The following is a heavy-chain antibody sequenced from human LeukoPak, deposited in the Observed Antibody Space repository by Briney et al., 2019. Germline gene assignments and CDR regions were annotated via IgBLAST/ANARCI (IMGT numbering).Heavy chain of an antibody. CDR3: ARGVVVVVAATSNWFDP. D-gene: IGHD2-15*01. V-gene: IGHV3-30*04. Sequence: GRSLRLSCAASGFTFSSYVMHWVRQAPGRGLEWVAVMSYDGSNKYYADSVKGRFTISRDNSRNTLFLEMNSLRAEDTAVYYCARGVVVVVAATSNWFDPWGQGTLVTVSS. CDR1: GFTFSSYV. CDR2: MSYDGSNK. J-gene: IGHJ5*02.